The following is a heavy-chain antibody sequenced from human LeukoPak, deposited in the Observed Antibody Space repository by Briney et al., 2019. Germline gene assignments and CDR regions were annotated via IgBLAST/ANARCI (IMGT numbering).Heavy chain of an antibody. Sequence: AETLSLTCTVSGGSISSYYWTWIRQPAGKGLEWIGRIYTSGSTNYNPSLKSRVTMSVDTSKNQFSLKLSSVTAADTAVYYCARDRTVTNYFDYWGQGTLVTVSS. V-gene: IGHV4-4*07. J-gene: IGHJ4*02. CDR1: GGSISSYY. CDR2: IYTSGST. CDR3: ARDRTVTNYFDY. D-gene: IGHD4-11*01.